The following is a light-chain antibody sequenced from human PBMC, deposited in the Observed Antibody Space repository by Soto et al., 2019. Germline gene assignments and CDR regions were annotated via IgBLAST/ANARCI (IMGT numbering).Light chain of an antibody. CDR3: QHYDSSSPWT. V-gene: IGKV1-5*01. CDR2: DAS. Sequence: DIQMTQSPSTLSASIGDRVTITCRASQSISYFLAWYQQKPGKAPNLLIYDASSLESGARSRFSGSGSGTQFTLTIYSLQPNDFATYYCQHYDSSSPWTFGQGTKV. J-gene: IGKJ1*01. CDR1: QSISYF.